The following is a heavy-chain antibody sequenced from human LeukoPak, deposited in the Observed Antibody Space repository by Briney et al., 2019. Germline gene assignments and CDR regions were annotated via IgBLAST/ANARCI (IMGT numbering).Heavy chain of an antibody. CDR2: INHSGST. CDR1: GRSFSGYY. Sequence: PSETLSLTCAGYGRSFSGYYWSWIRQPPGKGLEWIGEINHSGSTNYNPSLKSRVTISVDTSKNQFSLKLSSVTAADTAVYYCARDANLYCSGGSCYSAYYYGMDVWGQGTTVTVSS. V-gene: IGHV4-34*01. D-gene: IGHD2-15*01. J-gene: IGHJ6*02. CDR3: ARDANLYCSGGSCYSAYYYGMDV.